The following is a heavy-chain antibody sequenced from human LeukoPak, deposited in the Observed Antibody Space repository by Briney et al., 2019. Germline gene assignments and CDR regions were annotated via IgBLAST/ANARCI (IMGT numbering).Heavy chain of an antibody. D-gene: IGHD3-22*01. CDR3: ARMTRGSGYYYADY. Sequence: PGGSLRLSCAASGFTFSSYAIHWVRQAPGKGLEWVAVISYDGSNKYYADSVKGRFTFSRDNSKNTLYLQMYSLRAEDTAVYYCARMTRGSGYYYADYWGQGTLVTVSS. V-gene: IGHV3-30*04. J-gene: IGHJ4*02. CDR1: GFTFSSYA. CDR2: ISYDGSNK.